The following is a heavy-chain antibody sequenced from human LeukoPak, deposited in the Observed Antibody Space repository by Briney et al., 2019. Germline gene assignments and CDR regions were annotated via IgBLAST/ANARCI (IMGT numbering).Heavy chain of an antibody. Sequence: GASVKASCKASGYTFTIYYMHWVRQAPGRGPEWMGIINPDGGSTTYAQNFQGRVTLTSDTATTTVYMEMTSLRSDDTAVYYCATSAWRSGRTTFPSWGQGTLVTVSP. V-gene: IGHV1-46*01. D-gene: IGHD4-11*01. CDR2: INPDGGST. CDR1: GYTFTIYY. J-gene: IGHJ5*02. CDR3: ATSAWRSGRTTFPS.